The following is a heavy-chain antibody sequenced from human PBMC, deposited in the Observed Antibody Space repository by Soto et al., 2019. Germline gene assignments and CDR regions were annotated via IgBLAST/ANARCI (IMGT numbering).Heavy chain of an antibody. Sequence: GGSLRLSCAASGFTVSSNYMSWVRQAPGKGLEWVSVISWNSGSIGYADSVKGRFTIPRDNAKNSLYLQMNSLRAEDTALYYCAKDRGVTTGRENFDYWGQGTLVTVSS. CDR1: GFTVSSNY. V-gene: IGHV3-9*01. CDR3: AKDRGVTTGRENFDY. CDR2: ISWNSGSI. D-gene: IGHD4-17*01. J-gene: IGHJ4*02.